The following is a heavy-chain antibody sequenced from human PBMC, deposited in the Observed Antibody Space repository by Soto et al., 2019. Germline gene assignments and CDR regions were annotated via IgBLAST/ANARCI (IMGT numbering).Heavy chain of an antibody. J-gene: IGHJ4*02. CDR3: AHHHSGSCWPFDY. CDR2: ISYDGSNK. CDR1: GFTFSSYG. V-gene: IGHV3-30*03. D-gene: IGHD1-26*01. Sequence: GGSLRLSXAASGFTFSSYGMHWVRQAPGKGLEGVSVISYDGSNKYCADSVKGRFTSSRDNSKNTLDLQMNSLRAEDQAVYYCAHHHSGSCWPFDYWGQGTLVT.